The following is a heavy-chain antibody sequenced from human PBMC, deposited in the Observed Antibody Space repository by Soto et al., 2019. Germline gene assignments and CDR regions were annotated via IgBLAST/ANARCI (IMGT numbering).Heavy chain of an antibody. D-gene: IGHD3-10*01. CDR2: IYYSGST. Sequence: SETLSLTCTVSGGSISSYYWSWIRQPPGKGLEWIGYIYYSGSTNYNPSLKSRVTISVDTSKNQFSLKLSSVTAADTAVYYCVRDLGYYGSGTPSYYYYGMDVWGQGTTVTVS. J-gene: IGHJ6*02. CDR3: VRDLGYYGSGTPSYYYYGMDV. V-gene: IGHV4-59*01. CDR1: GGSISSYY.